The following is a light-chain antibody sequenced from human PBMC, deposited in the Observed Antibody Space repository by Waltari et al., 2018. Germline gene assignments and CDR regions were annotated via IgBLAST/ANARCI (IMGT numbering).Light chain of an antibody. V-gene: IGKV4-1*01. Sequence: DIVMTQSPDSLAVSLGERATIHCKSSQSVLYSSNNKNYLVWYQQKPGQPPKLLIYWASTRESGVPDRFSGSGSGTDFTLTISSLQAEDVAVYYCQQYYSTPRTFGQGTKVEIK. J-gene: IGKJ1*01. CDR3: QQYYSTPRT. CDR2: WAS. CDR1: QSVLYSSNNKNY.